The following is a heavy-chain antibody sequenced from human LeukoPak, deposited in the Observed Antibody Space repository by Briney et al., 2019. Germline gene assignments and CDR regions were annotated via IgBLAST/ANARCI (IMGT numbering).Heavy chain of an antibody. D-gene: IGHD3-10*01. Sequence: SETLSLTCTVSGGFISSYYWSWVRQPPGKGLEWIGYFSDSGSTNYNPSLKSRVTMSVDTSKNQFSLKLNSVTAADTAVYYCARNADMYYYVDNWGQGTLVTVSS. J-gene: IGHJ4*02. CDR2: FSDSGST. V-gene: IGHV4-59*01. CDR1: GGFISSYY. CDR3: ARNADMYYYVDN.